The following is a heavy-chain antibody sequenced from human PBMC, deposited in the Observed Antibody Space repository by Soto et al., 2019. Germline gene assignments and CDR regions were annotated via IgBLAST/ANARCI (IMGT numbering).Heavy chain of an antibody. J-gene: IGHJ5*02. CDR1: GFTFSSYS. D-gene: IGHD6-6*01. V-gene: IGHV3-21*01. CDR3: AGRVIAALLLHGPYNWFDP. Sequence: EVQLVESGGGLVKPGGSLRLSCAASGFTFSSYSMNWVRQAPGKGLEWVSSISSSSSYIYYADSVKGRFTISRDNAKNSLYLQMNSRRAEDTSVYYCAGRVIAALLLHGPYNWFDPWGQGTLVTVSS. CDR2: ISSSSSYI.